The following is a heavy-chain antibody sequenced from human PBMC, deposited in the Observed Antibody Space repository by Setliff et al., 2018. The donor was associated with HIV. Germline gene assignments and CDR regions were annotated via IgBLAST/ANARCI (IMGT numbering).Heavy chain of an antibody. Sequence: ASVKVSCKASGYTFINYDINWVRQATGQGLEWMGWMNPNSGNTGYSQKFQGRVTMTRNTSTSTAYMELSSLTSEDTAVYYCARQHQMVLGYWGQGTLVTVSS. J-gene: IGHJ4*02. CDR3: ARQHQMVLGY. CDR1: GYTFINYD. CDR2: MNPNSGNT. D-gene: IGHD2-8*01. V-gene: IGHV1-8*01.